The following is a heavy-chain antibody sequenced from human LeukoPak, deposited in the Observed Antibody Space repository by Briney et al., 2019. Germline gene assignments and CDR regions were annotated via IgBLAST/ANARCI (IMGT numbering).Heavy chain of an antibody. V-gene: IGHV3-48*04. D-gene: IGHD5-18*01. CDR3: ARSWIQLWLNYYYGMDV. J-gene: IGHJ6*02. CDR1: GFTLSSYG. Sequence: PGRSLRLSCVASGFTLSSYGIHWVRQAPGKGLEWVSYISSSGSTIYYADSVKGRFTISRDNAKNSLYLQMNSLRAEDTAVYYCARSWIQLWLNYYYGMDVWGQGTTVTVSS. CDR2: ISSSGSTI.